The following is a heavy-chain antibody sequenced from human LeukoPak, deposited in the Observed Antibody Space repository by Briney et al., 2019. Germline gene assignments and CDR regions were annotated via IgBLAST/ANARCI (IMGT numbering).Heavy chain of an antibody. CDR1: GFTFSSYW. V-gene: IGHV3-7*01. D-gene: IGHD7-27*01. Sequence: GGSLRLSCAASGFTFSSYWMSWVRQAPGKGLEWVANIKQDGSEKYYVDSVKGRFTISRDNAKNSLYLQMNSLRAEDTAVYYCARGNWGSLSDDAFDIWGQGTMVTVSS. J-gene: IGHJ3*02. CDR2: IKQDGSEK. CDR3: ARGNWGSLSDDAFDI.